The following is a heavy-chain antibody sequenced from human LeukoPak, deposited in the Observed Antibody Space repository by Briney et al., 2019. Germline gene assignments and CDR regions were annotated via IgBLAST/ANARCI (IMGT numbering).Heavy chain of an antibody. CDR3: ATDPRITIFGVVINNFDY. Sequence: ASVKVSCKASGGTFSSYAISWVRQAPGQGLEWMGGIIPIFGTANYAQKFQGRVTITADESTSTAYMELSSLRSEDTAVYYCATDPRITIFGVVINNFDYWGQGTLVTVSS. CDR1: GGTFSSYA. J-gene: IGHJ4*02. D-gene: IGHD3-3*01. CDR2: IIPIFGTA. V-gene: IGHV1-69*13.